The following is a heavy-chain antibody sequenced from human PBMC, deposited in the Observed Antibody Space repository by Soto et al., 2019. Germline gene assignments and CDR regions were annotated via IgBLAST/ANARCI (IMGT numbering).Heavy chain of an antibody. J-gene: IGHJ6*02. D-gene: IGHD1-1*01. V-gene: IGHV3-30-3*01. CDR3: ARDKKPFNWSPSILKSYYYGMDV. Sequence: GGSLRLSCAASGFTFRTFAMHWVRQAPGKGLEWVAVISNDGSIKYFLDSVKGRFTISRDNSNNTLSLQIDSLRAEDTAVYYCARDKKPFNWSPSILKSYYYGMDVWGQGTTVTVSS. CDR2: ISNDGSIK. CDR1: GFTFRTFA.